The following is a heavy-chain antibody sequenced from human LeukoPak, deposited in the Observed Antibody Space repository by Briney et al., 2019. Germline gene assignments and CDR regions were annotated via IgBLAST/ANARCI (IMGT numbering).Heavy chain of an antibody. D-gene: IGHD3-22*01. CDR1: GFTFSSYW. CDR3: ARNGDYDGRGFYYFFDH. CDR2: IKQDGSEK. Sequence: VGSLRLSCAASGFTFSSYWMSWVRQAPGKGVECVANIKQDGSEKYYVDSVKGRFTISRDNAKNSLSLQMNSLRAEDTAVYYCARNGDYDGRGFYYFFDHWGRGTLVTVSS. J-gene: IGHJ4*02. V-gene: IGHV3-7*04.